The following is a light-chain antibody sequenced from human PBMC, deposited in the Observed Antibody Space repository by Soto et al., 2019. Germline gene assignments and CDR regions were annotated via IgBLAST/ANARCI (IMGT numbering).Light chain of an antibody. CDR3: QQYDNLPVYT. CDR1: QDISNY. J-gene: IGKJ2*01. V-gene: IGKV1-33*01. Sequence: DIQMTQSPSSLSASVGDRVTITCQASQDISNYLNWYQQKPGKAPKLLIYDASNLETGVPSRFSGSGSGTEFPFTISSLQPEDIATYYCQQYDNLPVYTFGQGTKLEIK. CDR2: DAS.